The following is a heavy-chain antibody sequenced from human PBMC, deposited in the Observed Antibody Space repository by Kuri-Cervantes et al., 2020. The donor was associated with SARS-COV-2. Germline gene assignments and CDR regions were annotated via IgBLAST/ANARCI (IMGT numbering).Heavy chain of an antibody. CDR1: GGSISSYY. V-gene: IGHV4-34*01. CDR3: AGTRDIVVVVAANNWFDP. D-gene: IGHD2-15*01. J-gene: IGHJ5*02. CDR2: INYSGST. Sequence: GSLRLSCTVSGGSISSYYWSWIRQPPGKGLEWIGEINYSGSTNYNPSLKSRVAISVDTSKNQFSLKLSSVTAADTAVYYCAGTRDIVVVVAANNWFDPWGQGTLVTVSS.